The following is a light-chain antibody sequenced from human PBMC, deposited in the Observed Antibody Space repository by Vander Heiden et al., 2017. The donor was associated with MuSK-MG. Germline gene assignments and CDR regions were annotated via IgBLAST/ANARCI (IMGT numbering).Light chain of an antibody. CDR2: RNN. CDR1: SSNIGSHD. V-gene: IGLV1-47*01. CDR3: AAWYDSRSGLWV. Sequence: QSVLTQPPSASGTPGQRVTIPCSGSSSNIGSHDVYWYQQLPGTSTNLLIYRNNQRHSGVTDRFSGSKSGTSASLAISGLRSEDEADDYCAAWYDSRSGLWVFGGGTKLTVL. J-gene: IGLJ3*02.